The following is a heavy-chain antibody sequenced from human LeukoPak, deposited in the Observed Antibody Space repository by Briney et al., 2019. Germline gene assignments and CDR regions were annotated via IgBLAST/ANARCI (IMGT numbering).Heavy chain of an antibody. D-gene: IGHD5-18*01. CDR1: GFTFSSYS. CDR3: ARDGYSYGTGWFDP. Sequence: PGGSLRLSCAASGFTFSSYSMNWVRQAPGKGLEWVSSISSSSSYIYYADSVKGRFTISRDNAKNSLYLQMNSLRAEDTVVYYCARDGYSYGTGWFDPWGQGTLVTVSS. CDR2: ISSSSSYI. V-gene: IGHV3-21*01. J-gene: IGHJ5*02.